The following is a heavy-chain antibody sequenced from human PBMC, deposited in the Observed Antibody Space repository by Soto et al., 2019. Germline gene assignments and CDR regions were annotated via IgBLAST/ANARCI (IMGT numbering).Heavy chain of an antibody. CDR3: ANAQGSGWYAIDY. CDR1: GFTCSNYA. CDR2: IRGSGGST. D-gene: IGHD6-13*01. J-gene: IGHJ4*02. V-gene: IGHV3-23*01. Sequence: EVQLLESGGGLVQPGGSLRLSCAASGFTCSNYAVTWVRQAPGKGLEWVSTIRGSGGSTYYADSVKGRFTISRDNSKNTLYLQMNSLRAEDTAVYYCANAQGSGWYAIDYWGQGTLVTVSS.